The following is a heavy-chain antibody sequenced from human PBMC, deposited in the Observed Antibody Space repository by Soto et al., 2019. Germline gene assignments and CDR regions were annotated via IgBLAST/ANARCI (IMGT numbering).Heavy chain of an antibody. V-gene: IGHV4-30-4*01. CDR3: ASLPTDYRYYYYGMDV. J-gene: IGHJ6*02. CDR2: IYYSGST. Sequence: SETLSLTCTVSGGSISSDDYYWSWIRQPPGKGLEWIGYIYYSGSTYYNPSLKSRVTISVDTSKNQFSLKLSSVTAADTVVYYCASLPTDYRYYYYGMDVWGQGTTVTVSS. CDR1: GGSISSDDYY. D-gene: IGHD4-17*01.